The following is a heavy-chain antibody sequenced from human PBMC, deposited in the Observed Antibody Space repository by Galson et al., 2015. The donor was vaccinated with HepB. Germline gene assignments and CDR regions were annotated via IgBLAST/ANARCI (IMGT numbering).Heavy chain of an antibody. CDR3: AKNINVSRGGKAYGMDV. CDR2: INGNGGST. Sequence: SLRLSCAASGFTFSSYVMNWVRQAPGKGLEWVSSINGNGGSTDYANSVKGRFTISRDNLKNTLFLQMNSLRAEDTAVYFCAKNINVSRGGKAYGMDVWGQGTTVTVSS. CDR1: GFTFSSYV. V-gene: IGHV3-23*01. D-gene: IGHD6-13*01. J-gene: IGHJ6*02.